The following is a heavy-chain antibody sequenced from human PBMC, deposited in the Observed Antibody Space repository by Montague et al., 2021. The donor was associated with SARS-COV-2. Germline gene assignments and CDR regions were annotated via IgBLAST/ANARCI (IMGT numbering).Heavy chain of an antibody. V-gene: IGHV3-15*01. CDR2: IKSKTDGGTT. CDR1: GFTFSNAW. CDR3: TTDFPHGSTNLGYCSGGSCYPEGYHFDY. J-gene: IGHJ4*02. D-gene: IGHD2-15*01. Sequence: SLRLSFAASGFTFSNAWMSWVRQAPGKGLEWVGRIKSKTDGGTTDYAAPVKGRFTISRDDSKNTLYLQMNSLKTEDTAVYYCTTDFPHGSTNLGYCSGGSCYPEGYHFDYWGQGTLVTVSS.